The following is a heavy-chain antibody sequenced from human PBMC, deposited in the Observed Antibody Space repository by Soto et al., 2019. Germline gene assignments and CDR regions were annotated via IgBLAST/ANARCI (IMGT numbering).Heavy chain of an antibody. J-gene: IGHJ4*02. CDR3: ARDPLRDGYNKGLDH. CDR2: INPVGGST. D-gene: IGHD5-12*01. Sequence: QVQLVQSGAEVKKPGASVRVSCKASGYIFTTYYIHWVRQAPGQGLEWMALINPVGGSTRYAQQFQGRVTMTFDKTTSKVYMDLSSLRSEDTAVYYCARDPLRDGYNKGLDHWRQGTLVTVSS. V-gene: IGHV1-46*01. CDR1: GYIFTTYY.